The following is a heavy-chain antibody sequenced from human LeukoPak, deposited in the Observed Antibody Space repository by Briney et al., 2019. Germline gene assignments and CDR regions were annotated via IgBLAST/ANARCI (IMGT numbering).Heavy chain of an antibody. CDR1: GFPFSTLG. Sequence: GGSLRLSCSASGFPFSTLGMHWVRQAPGKGLEHVSTIGSDGDGTYYADSVKDRFIISRDNSKNAVYLRMSSLRPEDTAVYYCVSPVFINFWGQGTLVTVSS. D-gene: IGHD1-14*01. CDR2: IGSDGDGT. J-gene: IGHJ4*01. V-gene: IGHV3-64D*06. CDR3: VSPVFINF.